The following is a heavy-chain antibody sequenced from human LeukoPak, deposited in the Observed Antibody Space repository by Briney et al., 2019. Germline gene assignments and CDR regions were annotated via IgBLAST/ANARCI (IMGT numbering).Heavy chain of an antibody. CDR2: IYYSGST. CDR3: ARETAGDYATAFDY. J-gene: IGHJ4*02. V-gene: IGHV4-59*01. Sequence: PSGTLSLTCTASGFTISGYYWSWIRQPPGKGLEWIGYIYYSGSTNYNPSLMSRVTISVDTSKNQYSLKLSSVTAADTAVYYCARETAGDYATAFDYWGQGALVTVSS. D-gene: IGHD4-17*01. CDR1: GFTISGYY.